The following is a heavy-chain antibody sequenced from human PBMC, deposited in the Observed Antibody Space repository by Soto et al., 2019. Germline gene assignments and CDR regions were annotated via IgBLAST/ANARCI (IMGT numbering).Heavy chain of an antibody. CDR3: ARDPIHNWNYGFFDY. V-gene: IGHV1-46*03. CDR1: GYTFTSYY. Sequence: ASVKVSCKASGYTFTSYYMHWVRQAPGQGLEWMGIINPSGGSTSYAQKFQGRVTMTRDTSTSTVYMELSSLRSEDTAVYYCARDPIHNWNYGFFDYWGQGTLVTVSS. CDR2: INPSGGST. J-gene: IGHJ4*02. D-gene: IGHD1-7*01.